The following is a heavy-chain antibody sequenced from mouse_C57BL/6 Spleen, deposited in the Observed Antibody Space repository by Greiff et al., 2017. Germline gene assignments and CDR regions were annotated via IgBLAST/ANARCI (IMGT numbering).Heavy chain of an antibody. J-gene: IGHJ4*01. Sequence: VQLQQSGAELARPGASVKLSCKASGYTFTSYGISWVKQRTGQGLEWIGEIYPSSGNTYYNEKFKGKATLTADKSSSTAYMELRSLTSEDSAVYFCARLTLAMDYWGQGTSVTVSS. CDR2: IYPSSGNT. CDR1: GYTFTSYG. CDR3: ARLTLAMDY. V-gene: IGHV1-81*01. D-gene: IGHD4-1*01.